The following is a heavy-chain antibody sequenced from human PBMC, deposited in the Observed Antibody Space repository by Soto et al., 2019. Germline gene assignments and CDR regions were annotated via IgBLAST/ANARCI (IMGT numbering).Heavy chain of an antibody. CDR1: DGSISSYC. Sequence: SEPLSLTCTVPDGSISSYCWSWIRQPPGKGLECIGYVYNSGSTTYTPSLTSRVTISVDTSKNPFSLKLSSVTAADTAVYYCTRLPRSSDAFDIWGQGTMVTVSS. CDR2: VYNSGST. CDR3: TRLPRSSDAFDI. V-gene: IGHV4-59*08. J-gene: IGHJ3*02. D-gene: IGHD3-10*01.